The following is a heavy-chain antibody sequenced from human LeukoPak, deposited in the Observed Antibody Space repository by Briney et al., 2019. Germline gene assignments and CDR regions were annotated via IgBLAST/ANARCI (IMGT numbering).Heavy chain of an antibody. D-gene: IGHD3-22*01. Sequence: YSGSTYYNPSLKSRFTITVDKAKNEFSLKLSSVTAADTAVYYCAREMRPTYYYDSSGSPGYWGQGTLVTVSS. J-gene: IGHJ4*02. CDR2: YSGST. CDR3: AREMRPTYYYDSSGSPGY. V-gene: IGHV4-30-4*01.